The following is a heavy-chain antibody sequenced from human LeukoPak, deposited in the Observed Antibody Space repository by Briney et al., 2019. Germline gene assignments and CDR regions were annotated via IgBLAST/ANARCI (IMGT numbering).Heavy chain of an antibody. CDR1: GYTFTSYD. CDR2: MNPNSGNT. J-gene: IGHJ4*02. CDR3: ALRPLRRSIAEYIR. Sequence: GASVKVSCKASGYTFTSYDINWVRQATGQGLEWMGWMNPNSGNTGYAQKFQGRVTMTRNTSISTAYMELSSLRSEDTAVYYCALRPLRRSIAEYIRWGQGTLVTVSS. V-gene: IGHV1-8*01. D-gene: IGHD6-13*01.